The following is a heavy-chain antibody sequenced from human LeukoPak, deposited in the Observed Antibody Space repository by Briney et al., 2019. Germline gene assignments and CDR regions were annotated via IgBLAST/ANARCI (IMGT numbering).Heavy chain of an antibody. CDR3: AREYYDSSGYHGMDV. J-gene: IGHJ6*02. V-gene: IGHV3-66*01. CDR2: IYSGGST. CDR1: GFTVSSNY. Sequence: GGSLRLSCAASGFTVSSNYMSWVRQAPGKGLEWVSVIYSGGSTYYADSVKGRFTISRDNSKNTLYLQMNSLRAEDTAVYYCAREYYDSSGYHGMDVWGQGTTVTVSS. D-gene: IGHD3-22*01.